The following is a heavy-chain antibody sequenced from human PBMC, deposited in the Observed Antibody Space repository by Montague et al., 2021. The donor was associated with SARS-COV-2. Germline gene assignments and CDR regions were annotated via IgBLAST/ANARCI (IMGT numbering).Heavy chain of an antibody. V-gene: IGHV3-7*01. CDR2: IKQDGSEK. J-gene: IGHJ6*04. CDR1: GFTFSSYW. D-gene: IGHD3-22*01. CDR3: ARWGGTHYYDSSGYYYDYYYYGMDV. Sequence: SLRLSLAASGFTFSSYWMSWVRQAPGKGLEWVANIKQDGSEKNYVDSVKGRFTSSRDNAKKSLYLQMNSLRAEDTAVYYCARWGGTHYYDSSGYYYDYYYYGMDVWGKGTTVTVSS.